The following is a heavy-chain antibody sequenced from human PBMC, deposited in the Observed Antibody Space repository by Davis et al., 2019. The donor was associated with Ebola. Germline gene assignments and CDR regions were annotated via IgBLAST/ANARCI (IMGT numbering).Heavy chain of an antibody. Sequence: MPSETLSLTCTVSGGSISSGGYYWSWIRQHPGKGLEWIGYIYYSGSTYYNPSLKSRVTISVDTSKNQFSLKLGSVTAADTAVYYCARVVNSYDHAFDIWGQGTMVTVSS. CDR3: ARVVNSYDHAFDI. V-gene: IGHV4-31*03. J-gene: IGHJ3*02. D-gene: IGHD5-18*01. CDR2: IYYSGST. CDR1: GGSISSGGYY.